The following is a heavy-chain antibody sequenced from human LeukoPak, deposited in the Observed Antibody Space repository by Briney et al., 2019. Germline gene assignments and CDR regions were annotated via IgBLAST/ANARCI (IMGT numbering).Heavy chain of an antibody. V-gene: IGHV7-4-1*02. J-gene: IGHJ4*02. CDR1: GYTFTSYA. CDR3: ARGGPTVTSYSSWDS. Sequence: ASVKVSCKASGYTFTSYAMNWVRQAPGQGLEWMGWINTNTGNPTYAQGFTGRFVFSLDTSVSTAYLQISSLKAEDTAVYYCARGGPTVTSYSSWDSWGQGTLVTVSS. D-gene: IGHD4-11*01. CDR2: INTNTGNP.